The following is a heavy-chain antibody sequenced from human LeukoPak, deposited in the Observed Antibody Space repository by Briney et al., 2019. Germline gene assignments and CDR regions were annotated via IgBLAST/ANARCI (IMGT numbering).Heavy chain of an antibody. J-gene: IGHJ4*02. D-gene: IGHD6-19*01. CDR3: SVTRYSSGWYFDY. CDR1: GFTFSSYA. CDR2: ISGSGGST. Sequence: GGSLRLSCAASGFTFSSYAMSWVRQASGKGLEWVSAISGSGGSTYYADSVKGRFTISRDNSKNTLYLQMNSLRAEDTAVYYCSVTRYSSGWYFDYWGQGTLVTVSS. V-gene: IGHV3-23*01.